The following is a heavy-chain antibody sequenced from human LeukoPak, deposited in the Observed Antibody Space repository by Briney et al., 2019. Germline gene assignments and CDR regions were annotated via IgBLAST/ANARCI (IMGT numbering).Heavy chain of an antibody. CDR1: GFTFSDYA. D-gene: IGHD3-10*02. J-gene: IGHJ6*04. V-gene: IGHV3-23*01. Sequence: GGSLRLSCADSGFTFSDYAMSWVRQAPGKGLEWVSSISGSGGTIYYADSVKGRFTISRDNAKNSLYLQMNSLRAEDTAVYYCAELGITMIGGVWGKGTTVTISS. CDR3: AELGITMIGGV. CDR2: ISGSGGTI.